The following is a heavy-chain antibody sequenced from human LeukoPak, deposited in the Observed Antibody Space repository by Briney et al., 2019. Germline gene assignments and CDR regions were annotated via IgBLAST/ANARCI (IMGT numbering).Heavy chain of an antibody. J-gene: IGHJ4*02. V-gene: IGHV4-39*01. CDR2: IYYSGST. CDR3: ASLYCSGGSCYSPWDY. Sequence: PSETLPLTCTVSGGSISSSSYYWGWIRQPPGKGLEWIGSIYYSGSTYYNPSLKSRVTISVDTSKNPFSLKLSSVTAADTAVYYCASLYCSGGSCYSPWDYWGQGTLVTVSS. D-gene: IGHD2-15*01. CDR1: GGSISSSSYY.